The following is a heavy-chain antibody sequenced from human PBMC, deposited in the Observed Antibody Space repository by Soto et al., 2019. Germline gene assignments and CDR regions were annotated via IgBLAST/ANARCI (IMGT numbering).Heavy chain of an antibody. CDR1: GFPFSDFL. CDR3: ARSLDY. V-gene: IGHV3-7*01. Sequence: EVQLVESGGGSVQPGGSPRLSCTVSGFPFSDFLMSWVRQAPGKGLEWVATIEEDGSETYYVDSVKGRFTVSRDNTKSSLYLQMNSLRAEDTAVYYCARSLDYWGQGTLVTVSS. J-gene: IGHJ4*02. CDR2: IEEDGSET.